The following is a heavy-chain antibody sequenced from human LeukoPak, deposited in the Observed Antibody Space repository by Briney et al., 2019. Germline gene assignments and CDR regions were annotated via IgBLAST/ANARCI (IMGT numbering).Heavy chain of an antibody. CDR1: GYTFTGYY. CDR2: INPNSGGT. J-gene: IGHJ3*02. CDR3: ARDDVAAAVTAFDI. D-gene: IGHD6-13*01. V-gene: IGHV1-2*02. Sequence: ASVTVSCKASGYTFTGYYMHWVRQAPGQGLEWMGWINPNSGGTNYAQKFQGRVTMTRDTSISTAYMELSRLRSDDTAVYYCARDDVAAAVTAFDIWGQGTMVTVSS.